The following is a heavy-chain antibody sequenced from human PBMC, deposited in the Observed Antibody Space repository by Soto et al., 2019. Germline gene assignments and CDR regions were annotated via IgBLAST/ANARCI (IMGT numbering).Heavy chain of an antibody. V-gene: IGHV4-59*01. CDR1: GGSIGSYY. CDR2: IYESGST. D-gene: IGHD3-10*01. Sequence: SETLSLTCTVSGGSIGSYYWSWIRQPPGKGLERIGYIYESGSTNSNPSLQSRVTISVDTSKNQFYLNLSPVTAADTATYYCARARITLVREIIKYNMDIWGQGTTVTVSS. J-gene: IGHJ6*02. CDR3: ARARITLVREIIKYNMDI.